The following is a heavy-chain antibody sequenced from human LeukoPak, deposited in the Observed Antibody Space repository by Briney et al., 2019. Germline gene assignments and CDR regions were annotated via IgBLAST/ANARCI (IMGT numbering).Heavy chain of an antibody. CDR1: GFTFSSYA. CDR2: ISGSGGST. J-gene: IGHJ4*02. Sequence: GGSLRLSCAASGFTFSSYAMSWVRQAPGKGLEWISAISGSGGSTYYADSVKGRFTISRDNSKNTLSLQMNSLRAEDTAVYYCAKDPGSLYYYGSGSYFDYWGQGTLVTVSS. D-gene: IGHD3-10*01. V-gene: IGHV3-23*01. CDR3: AKDPGSLYYYGSGSYFDY.